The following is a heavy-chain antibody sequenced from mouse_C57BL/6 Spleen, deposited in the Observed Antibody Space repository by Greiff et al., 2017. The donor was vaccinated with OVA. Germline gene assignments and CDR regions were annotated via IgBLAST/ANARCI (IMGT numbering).Heavy chain of an antibody. CDR3: ARTYDYDGEYYFDY. Sequence: QVQLQQSGAELVRPGTSVKVSCKASGYAFTNYLIEWVKQRPGQGLEWIGVINPGSGGTNYNEKFKGKATLTADKSSSTAYMQLSSLTSEDSAVYFCARTYDYDGEYYFDYWGQGTTLTVSS. CDR1: GYAFTNYL. CDR2: INPGSGGT. V-gene: IGHV1-54*01. D-gene: IGHD2-4*01. J-gene: IGHJ2*01.